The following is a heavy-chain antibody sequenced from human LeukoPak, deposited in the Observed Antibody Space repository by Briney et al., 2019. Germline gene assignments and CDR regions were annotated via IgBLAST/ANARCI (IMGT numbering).Heavy chain of an antibody. CDR3: ARGLRGRTVTTRVYYYYYMDV. J-gene: IGHJ6*03. D-gene: IGHD4-17*01. CDR2: INPSGGST. CDR1: GYTFTSYY. Sequence: ASVKVSCKASGYTFTSYYMHWVRQAPGQGLEWMRIINPSGGSTSYAQKFQGRVTMTRDMSTSTVYMELSSLRSEDTAVYYCARGLRGRTVTTRVYYYYYMDVWGKGTTVTVSS. V-gene: IGHV1-46*01.